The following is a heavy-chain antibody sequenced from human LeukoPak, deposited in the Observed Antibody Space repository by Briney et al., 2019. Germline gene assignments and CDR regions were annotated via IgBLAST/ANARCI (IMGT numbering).Heavy chain of an antibody. V-gene: IGHV3-30-3*01. CDR3: ARDYGDYYFDY. CDR1: GFTFSSYA. Sequence: PGGSLRLSCAASGFTFSSYAMHWVRQAPGKGLEWVAVISYDGSNKYHADSVKGRFTISRDNSKNTLYLQMNSLRAEDTAVYYCARDYGDYYFDYWGQGTLVTVSS. D-gene: IGHD4-17*01. J-gene: IGHJ4*02. CDR2: ISYDGSNK.